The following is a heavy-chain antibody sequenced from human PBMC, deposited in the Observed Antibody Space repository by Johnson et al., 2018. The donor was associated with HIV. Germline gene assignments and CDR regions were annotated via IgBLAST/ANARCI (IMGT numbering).Heavy chain of an antibody. J-gene: IGHJ3*02. CDR1: GFTFSSYG. D-gene: IGHD3-16*02. V-gene: IGHV3-33*06. CDR3: AKVSRYDAFDI. CDR2: IWYDGSNK. Sequence: QMQLVESGGGVVQPGRSLRLSCAASGFTFSSYGMHWVRQAPGKGLEWVAVIWYDGSNKYYADSVKGRFTISRDNSKNTLYLQMNSLRAEDTAVYYCAKVSRYDAFDIWGQGTMVTVSS.